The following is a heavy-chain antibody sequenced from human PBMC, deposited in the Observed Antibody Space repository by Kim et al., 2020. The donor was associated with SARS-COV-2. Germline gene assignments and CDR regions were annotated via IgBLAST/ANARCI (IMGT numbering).Heavy chain of an antibody. CDR2: INHSGST. Sequence: SETLSLTCAVYGGSFSGYYWSWIRQPPGKGLEWIGEINHSGSTNYNPSLKSRVTISVDTSKNQFSLKLSSVTAADTAVYYCARVLPRIAVAVFLRSNWFDPWGQGTLVTVSS. CDR1: GGSFSGYY. D-gene: IGHD6-19*01. J-gene: IGHJ5*02. V-gene: IGHV4-34*01. CDR3: ARVLPRIAVAVFLRSNWFDP.